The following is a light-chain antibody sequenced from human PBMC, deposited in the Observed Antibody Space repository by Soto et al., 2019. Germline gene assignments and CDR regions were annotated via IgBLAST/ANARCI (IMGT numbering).Light chain of an antibody. CDR1: SSDVGGYNY. CDR2: DVS. CDR3: GSYAGSYTWV. J-gene: IGLJ1*01. V-gene: IGLV2-11*01. Sequence: QSVLTQPRSVSGSPGQSVTISCTGTSSDVGGYNYVSWYQQHPGKAPKLMIYDVSKRPSGVPDRFSGSKSGNTASLTISGLQAEDEAAYYCGSYAGSYTWVFGPGTKVIVL.